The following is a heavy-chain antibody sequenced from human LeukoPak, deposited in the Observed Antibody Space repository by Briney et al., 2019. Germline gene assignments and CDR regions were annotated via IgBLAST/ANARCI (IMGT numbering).Heavy chain of an antibody. Sequence: GGSLRLSCAASGFTFSSYSMNWVRQAPGKGLEWVSFISSSSSYIYYADSVRGRFTISRDNSKNTLYLQMNSLRAEDTAVYYCARAGVRGVILDTNWFDPWGQGTLVTVSS. CDR2: ISSSSSYI. CDR1: GFTFSSYS. V-gene: IGHV3-21*01. J-gene: IGHJ5*02. CDR3: ARAGVRGVILDTNWFDP. D-gene: IGHD3-10*01.